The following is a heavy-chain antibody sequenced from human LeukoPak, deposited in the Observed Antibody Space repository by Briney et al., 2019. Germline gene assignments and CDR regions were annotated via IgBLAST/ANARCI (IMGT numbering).Heavy chain of an antibody. CDR3: ARAPTVLVGYCSSSSSQADY. J-gene: IGHJ4*02. V-gene: IGHV3-21*01. Sequence: PGGSLRLSCAASGFTFSSYSMNWVRQAPGKGLEWVSAISGDGRYIYYADSVRGRFTISRDNAENSLYLQMHSLRVEDTAVYYCARAPTVLVGYCSSSSSQADYWGQGTLVTVSS. D-gene: IGHD2-2*01. CDR2: ISGDGRYI. CDR1: GFTFSSYS.